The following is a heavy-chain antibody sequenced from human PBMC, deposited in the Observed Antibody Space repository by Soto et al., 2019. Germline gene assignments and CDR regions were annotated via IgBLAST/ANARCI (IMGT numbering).Heavy chain of an antibody. D-gene: IGHD1-26*01. CDR2: VRSKAYGGTT. CDR1: GYTFGDYA. V-gene: IGHV3-49*03. Sequence: EVQVVESGGGLVQPGRSLRLSCTAFGYTFGDYAISWFRQAPGKGLEWVGFVRSKAYGGTTEYAASVEGRFTVSRDDSNTTAYLKMNSLKSEDTAVYYCPRWKESYPDYWGQGTLFTVSS. J-gene: IGHJ4*02. CDR3: PRWKESYPDY.